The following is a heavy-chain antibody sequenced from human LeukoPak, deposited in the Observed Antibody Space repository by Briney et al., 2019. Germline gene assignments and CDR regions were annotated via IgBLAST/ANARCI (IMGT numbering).Heavy chain of an antibody. CDR3: AKDYLVMQWLAYYVDC. CDR2: ISYDGSNK. V-gene: IGHV3-30*18. D-gene: IGHD6-19*01. J-gene: IGHJ4*02. CDR1: GFTFSRYG. Sequence: PGGTLRLFCASSGFTFSRYGMHWVRQAPGKGLEGGAVISYDGSNKYYADSVKRRFTISRDNYKNTLYLQMNSLRADDTAVYFCAKDYLVMQWLAYYVDCWGQGSLVGVCS.